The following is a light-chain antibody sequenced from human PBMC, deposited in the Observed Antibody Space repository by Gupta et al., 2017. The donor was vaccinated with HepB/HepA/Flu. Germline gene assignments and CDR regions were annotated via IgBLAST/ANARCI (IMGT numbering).Light chain of an antibody. CDR1: NIDVGSYDR. CDR2: EIS. CDR3: RSNTTTTLVC. J-gene: IGLJ2*01. V-gene: IGLV2-18*02. Sequence: QSALTQPPSESGSPGQSVASSCIGTNIDVGSYDRVSWYQQAPGTAPKLIIYEISHRPSGVHDGFSGPKSGHTASLTISGPKAEDEGYYYCRSNTTTTLVCFGGGTKLPVL.